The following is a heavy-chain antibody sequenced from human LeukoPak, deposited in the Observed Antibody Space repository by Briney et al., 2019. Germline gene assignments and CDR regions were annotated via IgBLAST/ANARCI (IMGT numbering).Heavy chain of an antibody. CDR2: ISTGGSTI. J-gene: IGHJ4*02. V-gene: IGHV3-11*04. D-gene: IGHD2-15*01. CDR3: ARDYCSGGSCYDF. Sequence: PGGSLRLSCAASGFTFSNAWMRWVRQAPGKGLEWVSYISTGGSTIYYADSVKGRFTISRDNAKNSLYLQMDSLRAEDTAVYYCARDYCSGGSCYDFWGQGTLVTVSS. CDR1: GFTFSNAW.